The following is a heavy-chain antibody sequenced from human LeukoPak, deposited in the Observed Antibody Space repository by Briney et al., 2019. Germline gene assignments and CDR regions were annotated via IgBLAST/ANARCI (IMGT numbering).Heavy chain of an antibody. CDR2: IKQDGSEK. D-gene: IGHD2-15*01. V-gene: IGHV3-7*01. CDR1: GFTFSSYW. J-gene: IGHJ4*02. CDR3: ARDDIRGY. Sequence: GALTLTCAASGFTFSSYWMSWVRQAPGKGLEWVANIKQDGSEKYYVDSVKGRFTISRDNSKNTLYLQMNSLRAEDTAVYYCARDDIRGYWGQGTLVTVSS.